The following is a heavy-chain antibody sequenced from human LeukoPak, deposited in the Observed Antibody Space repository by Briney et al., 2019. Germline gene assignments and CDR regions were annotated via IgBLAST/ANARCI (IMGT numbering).Heavy chain of an antibody. V-gene: IGHV3-48*01. D-gene: IGHD5-18*01. CDR1: VFTFSIYS. J-gene: IGHJ4*02. CDR2: ISGSSNII. CDR3: ATPADTTLDY. Sequence: SGGSLRLSCAASVFTFSIYSMNWLRQAPGKGVEWVSYISGSSNIIYYADSVKGRFTISRDNAKNSLYLQMNSLRAEDTALYYCATPADTTLDYWGQGTLVTVSS.